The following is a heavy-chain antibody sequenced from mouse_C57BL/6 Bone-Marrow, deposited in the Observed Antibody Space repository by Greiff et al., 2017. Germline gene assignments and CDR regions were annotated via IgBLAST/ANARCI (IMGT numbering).Heavy chain of an antibody. J-gene: IGHJ2*01. Sequence: QVQLKESGAELARPGASVKLSCKASGYTFTSYGISWVKQRTGQGLEWIGEIYPRSGNTYYNEKFKGKATLTADKSSSTAYMELRSLTSEDSAVYFCAREAITTGVDVWGQGTTLTVSS. D-gene: IGHD1-1*01. CDR2: IYPRSGNT. CDR1: GYTFTSYG. CDR3: AREAITTGVDV. V-gene: IGHV1-81*01.